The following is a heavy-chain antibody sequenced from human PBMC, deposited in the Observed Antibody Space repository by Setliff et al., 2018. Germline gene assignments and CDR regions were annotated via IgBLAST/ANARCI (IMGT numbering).Heavy chain of an antibody. V-gene: IGHV1-18*01. J-gene: IGHJ4*02. Sequence: ASVKVSCKTSGYSFSDSAVNWVRQAPGQGLEWVGWISPYSGNAYYAPKLQDRVTLTTDTSTTTAFMELRGLRPDDSAVYYCARINFFVSSGYYYAPDSWGQGTMVTVSS. CDR3: ARINFFVSSGYYYAPDS. CDR1: GYSFSDSA. CDR2: ISPYSGNA. D-gene: IGHD3-22*01.